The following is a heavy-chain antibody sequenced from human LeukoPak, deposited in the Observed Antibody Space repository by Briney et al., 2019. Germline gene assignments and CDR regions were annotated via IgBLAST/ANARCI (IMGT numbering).Heavy chain of an antibody. Sequence: TGGSLRLSCAASGFTFSSYAMSWVRQAPGKGLEWVSAISGSGGITYYADSVKGRFTISRDNSKNMLYLQMNSLRAEDTAVYYCAKEWDGSGTRLGWFDPWGQGTLVTVSS. V-gene: IGHV3-23*01. CDR1: GFTFSSYA. J-gene: IGHJ5*02. D-gene: IGHD3-10*01. CDR2: ISGSGGIT. CDR3: AKEWDGSGTRLGWFDP.